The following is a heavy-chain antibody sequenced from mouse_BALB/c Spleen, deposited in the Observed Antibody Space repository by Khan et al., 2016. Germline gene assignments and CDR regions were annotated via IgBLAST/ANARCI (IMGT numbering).Heavy chain of an antibody. D-gene: IGHD1-1*01. CDR2: IHYSGST. V-gene: IGHV3-1*02. CDR3: TRVDYYCSVY. CDR1: GYSITSGYS. J-gene: IGHJ2*01. Sequence: EVQLQESGPDLVKPSQSLSLTCTVTGYSITSGYSWHWIRQFPGNKLEWMAYIHYSGSTNYNPSLKSRIPITRDTSKNPFFLQLISVTTEDTAADYCTRVDYYCSVYWGLGTTLTVSS.